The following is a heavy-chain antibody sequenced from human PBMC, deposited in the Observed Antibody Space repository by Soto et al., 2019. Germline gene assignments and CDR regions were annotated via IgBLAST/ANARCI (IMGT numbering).Heavy chain of an antibody. V-gene: IGHV1-3*01. CDR3: ARDLEQAYYYYYMDV. CDR1: GYTFTSYA. D-gene: IGHD1-1*01. Sequence: QVQLVQSGAEVKKPGASVKVSCKASGYTFTSYAMHWVRQAPGQRLEWMGWINAGNGNTKYSQKFQGRVTITRDTSASTAYMELSSLRSEDTAVYSCARDLEQAYYYYYMDVWGKGTTVTVSS. CDR2: INAGNGNT. J-gene: IGHJ6*03.